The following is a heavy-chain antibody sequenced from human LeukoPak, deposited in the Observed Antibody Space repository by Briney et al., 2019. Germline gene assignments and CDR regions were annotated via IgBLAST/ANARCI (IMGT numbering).Heavy chain of an antibody. CDR3: ARGSPIVTTNGYFNY. Sequence: PSETLSLTCAVYGGSFSGYYWSWIRQPPGKGLEWIGETIHSGITNYNPSLTSRVTISVDTSKSQFSLKLSSVTAADTAVYYCARGSPIVTTNGYFNYWGQGTLVTVSS. D-gene: IGHD5-12*01. J-gene: IGHJ4*02. CDR1: GGSFSGYY. V-gene: IGHV4-34*01. CDR2: TIHSGIT.